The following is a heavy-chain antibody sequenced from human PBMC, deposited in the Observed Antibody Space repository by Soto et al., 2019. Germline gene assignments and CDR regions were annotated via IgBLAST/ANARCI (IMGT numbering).Heavy chain of an antibody. Sequence: QVQLVQSGAEVKKPGSSVKVSCKASGVTFSSYAISWVRQAPVQGLEWMGGIIPIFGTANYAQKFQGRVTITADESTSTAYMELSSLRSEDTAVYYCAMGISGYFYYGMDVWGQGTTVTVSS. CDR2: IIPIFGTA. CDR3: AMGISGYFYYGMDV. J-gene: IGHJ6*02. D-gene: IGHD7-27*01. V-gene: IGHV1-69*01. CDR1: GVTFSSYA.